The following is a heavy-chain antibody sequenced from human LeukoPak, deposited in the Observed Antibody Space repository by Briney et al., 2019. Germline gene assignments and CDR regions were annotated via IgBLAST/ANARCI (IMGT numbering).Heavy chain of an antibody. D-gene: IGHD2-2*01. CDR2: LNPNSGGT. CDR1: GYTFTGYY. J-gene: IGHJ6*03. CDR3: ASHYCDTTRCNYYLDV. Sequence: ASVKVSCKASGYTFTGYYIHWVRQAPGQGLEWLGWLNPNSGGTNYEQKFQGRVTMARDTSINTAYMELSRLRSDDTAVYYCASHYCDTTRCNYYLDVWGKGTTVTVSS. V-gene: IGHV1-2*02.